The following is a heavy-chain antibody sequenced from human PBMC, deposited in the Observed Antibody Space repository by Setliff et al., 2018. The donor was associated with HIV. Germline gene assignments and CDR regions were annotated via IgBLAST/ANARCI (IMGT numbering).Heavy chain of an antibody. V-gene: IGHV4-4*07. J-gene: IGHJ3*01. Sequence: SETLSLTCTVSGGSLSTYYWSWIRQPAGEGLEYIGRVHSTGTTIYNPSLKSRVTMSVDTSKNRLSLKLRSVTAADTAVYYCARARITMTGGRLEPYAFDRWGQGTKVTVSS. D-gene: IGHD3-22*01. CDR2: VHSTGTT. CDR1: GGSLSTYY. CDR3: ARARITMTGGRLEPYAFDR.